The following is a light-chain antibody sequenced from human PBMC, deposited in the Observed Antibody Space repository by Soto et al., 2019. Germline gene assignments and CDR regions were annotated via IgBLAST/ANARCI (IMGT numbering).Light chain of an antibody. CDR3: QQYGSSPWP. CDR2: GAS. V-gene: IGKV3-20*01. J-gene: IGKJ1*01. Sequence: IVLKLSLGALSLSPGERATLSCRASQSVSSSYLAWYQQKPGQAPRLLIYGASSRATGIPDRFSGSGSGTDFTLTISRLEPEDFAVYYCQQYGSSPWPFGQGGKVDIK. CDR1: QSVSSSY.